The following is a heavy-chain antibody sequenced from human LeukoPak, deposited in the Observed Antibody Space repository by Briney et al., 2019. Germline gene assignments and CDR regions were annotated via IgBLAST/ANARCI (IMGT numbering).Heavy chain of an antibody. CDR1: GGSVSSSHW. D-gene: IGHD4-17*01. CDR3: ATVTTAVTPNYFDS. Sequence: SETLSLTCVVSGGSVSSSHWCTWVRQTPGQGLEWIGEISQSGTANYIPSLKSRVSISFDKSSGLFSLKLGSVTAADTAAYYCATVTTAVTPNYFDSWGQGTPVIVSS. J-gene: IGHJ4*02. V-gene: IGHV4/OR15-8*01. CDR2: ISQSGTA.